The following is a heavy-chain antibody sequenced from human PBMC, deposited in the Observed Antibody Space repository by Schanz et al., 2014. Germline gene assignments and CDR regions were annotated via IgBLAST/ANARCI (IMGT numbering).Heavy chain of an antibody. CDR1: GYTFTTYA. V-gene: IGHV1-8*02. CDR3: ARALKGKVAIVGVIAAQNYYYMDV. Sequence: QVQLVQSGAEVKKPGASVRVSCKASGYTFTTYAMSWVRQTPGQGLEWVGWMNPKTGNTDHAQKFQGRVSMTWDTSTSTAYLDLSRLRSEDTGVYYCARALKGKVAIVGVIAAQNYYYMDVWGKGTTVTVSS. J-gene: IGHJ6*03. D-gene: IGHD2-21*01. CDR2: MNPKTGNT.